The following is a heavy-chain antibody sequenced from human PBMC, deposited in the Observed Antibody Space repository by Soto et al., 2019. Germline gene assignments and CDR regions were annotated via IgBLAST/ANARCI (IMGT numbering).Heavy chain of an antibody. Sequence: QVQLVQSGAEVKKPGASVKVSCKASGYKFTTYRVSWVRQAPGQGLEWMGWISPYNGNTNYAQTLEGRVSMTTDTATSTAYLEVRSLRSDDTAVYFCAREGGLRSYDWPPDYWGQGTLVTVSS. CDR2: ISPYNGNT. J-gene: IGHJ4*02. D-gene: IGHD3-9*01. V-gene: IGHV1-18*01. CDR1: GYKFTTYR. CDR3: AREGGLRSYDWPPDY.